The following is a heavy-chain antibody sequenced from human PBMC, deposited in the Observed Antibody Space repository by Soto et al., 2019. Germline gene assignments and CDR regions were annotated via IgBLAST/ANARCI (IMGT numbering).Heavy chain of an antibody. J-gene: IGHJ4*02. CDR2: IKQDGSEK. Sequence: GGSLRLSCAASGFTFSSYWMSWVRQAPGKGLEWVANIKQDGSEKYYVDSVKGRFTISRDNAKNSLYLQMSSLRAEDTAVYYCARDRDDYGDYLGYWGQGTLVTVSS. CDR1: GFTFSSYW. CDR3: ARDRDDYGDYLGY. D-gene: IGHD4-17*01. V-gene: IGHV3-7*01.